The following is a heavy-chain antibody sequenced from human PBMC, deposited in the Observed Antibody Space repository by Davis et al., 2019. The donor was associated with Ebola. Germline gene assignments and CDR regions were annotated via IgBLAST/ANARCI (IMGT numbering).Heavy chain of an antibody. CDR2: INAGNGNT. CDR3: ARDKAATSGTADS. J-gene: IGHJ4*02. Sequence: ALVKVSCKASGYTFTSYAMHWVRQAPGQRLEWMGWINAGNGNTNYAQKLQGRVTMTTDTSTSTAYMELRSLRSDDTAVYYCARDKAATSGTADSWGQGTLVTVSS. V-gene: IGHV1-3*01. CDR1: GYTFTSYA. D-gene: IGHD6-13*01.